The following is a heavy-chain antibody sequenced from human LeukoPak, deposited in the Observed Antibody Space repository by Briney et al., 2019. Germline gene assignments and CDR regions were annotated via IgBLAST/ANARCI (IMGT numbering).Heavy chain of an antibody. Sequence: SETLSLTCTVSGGSISSYYWSWIRQPPGKGLEWIGYIYYSGSTNYNPSLKSRVTISVDTSKNQFSLKLSSVTAADTAVYYCARVPTYYDSPQGDYWGQGTLVTVSS. CDR2: IYYSGST. V-gene: IGHV4-59*01. D-gene: IGHD3-22*01. CDR1: GGSISSYY. J-gene: IGHJ4*02. CDR3: ARVPTYYDSPQGDY.